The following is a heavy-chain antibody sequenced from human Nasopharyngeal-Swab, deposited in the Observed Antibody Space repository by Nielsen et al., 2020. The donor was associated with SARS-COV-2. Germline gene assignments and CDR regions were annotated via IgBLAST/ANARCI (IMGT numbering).Heavy chain of an antibody. Sequence: WIRQHPGQGLEWIGVINHSGSTNYNPSIKSRVTISVDKSKNQFSLKLSSVTAADTAVYYCARSRRVVTAIRCAFDIWGQGTMVTVSS. CDR3: ARSRRVVTAIRCAFDI. J-gene: IGHJ3*02. CDR2: INHSGST. D-gene: IGHD2-21*02. V-gene: IGHV4-34*01.